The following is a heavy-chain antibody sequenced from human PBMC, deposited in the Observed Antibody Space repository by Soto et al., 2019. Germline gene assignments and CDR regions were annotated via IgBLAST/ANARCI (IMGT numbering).Heavy chain of an antibody. J-gene: IGHJ4*02. CDR1: GFTFGDYA. CDR3: TRDTGIAVAGTFDY. Sequence: GVLRLSCTASGFTFGDYAMSWVRQAPGKGLEWVGFIRSKAYGGTTEYAASVKGRFTISRDDSKSIAYLQMNSLKTEDTAVYYCTRDTGIAVAGTFDYWGQGTLVTVS. CDR2: IRSKAYGGTT. V-gene: IGHV3-49*04. D-gene: IGHD6-19*01.